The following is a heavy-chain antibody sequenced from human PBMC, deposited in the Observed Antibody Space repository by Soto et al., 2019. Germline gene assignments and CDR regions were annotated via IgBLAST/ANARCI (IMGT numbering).Heavy chain of an antibody. CDR2: IYYSGST. CDR3: ARGAGCSSTSCSYYYYYGMDV. V-gene: IGHV4-28*03. J-gene: IGHJ6*02. D-gene: IGHD2-2*01. CDR1: GYSISSSNW. Sequence: SETLSLTCAVSGYSISSSNWWGWIRQPPGKGLEWIGYIYYSGSTYYNPSLKSRVTISVDTSKNQFSLKLSSVTAADTAVYYCARGAGCSSTSCSYYYYYGMDVWGQGTTVTVS.